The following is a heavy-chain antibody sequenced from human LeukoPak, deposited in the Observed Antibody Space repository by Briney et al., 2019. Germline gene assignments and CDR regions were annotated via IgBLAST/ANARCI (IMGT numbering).Heavy chain of an antibody. J-gene: IGHJ5*02. CDR3: AKDRAGYNPYNGFDP. D-gene: IGHD5-24*01. V-gene: IGHV3-23*01. CDR2: ISGSGVNT. Sequence: GGSLRLSCAASGFTFNMYAMSWVRQAPGKGLEWVSAISGSGVNTYYADSVKGRFTISRDNSKNTLSLQMNSLRAEDTAAYFCAKDRAGYNPYNGFDPWGQGTLVKVSS. CDR1: GFTFNMYA.